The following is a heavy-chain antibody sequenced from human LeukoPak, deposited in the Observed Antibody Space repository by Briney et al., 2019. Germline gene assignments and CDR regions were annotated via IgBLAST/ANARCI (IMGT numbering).Heavy chain of an antibody. J-gene: IGHJ5*02. CDR1: GYTFTGYY. Sequence: GASVTVSCRASGYTFTGYYMHWVRQAPGQGLEWMGWINPNSGGTNYAQKFQGRVTMTRDTPISTAYMDLSRLRSDDTAVYYCARGLTAAAGWFDPWGQGTLVTVSS. CDR3: ARGLTAAAGWFDP. CDR2: INPNSGGT. D-gene: IGHD6-13*01. V-gene: IGHV1-2*02.